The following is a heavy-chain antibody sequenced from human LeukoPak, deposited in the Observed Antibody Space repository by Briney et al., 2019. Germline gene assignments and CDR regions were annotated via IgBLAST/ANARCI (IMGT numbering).Heavy chain of an antibody. Sequence: SGTLSLTCAVSGGSISSSNWWSWVRQPPGKGLEWIGEIYHSGSTNYNPSLKSRVTISVDKSKNQFSLKLSSVTAEDTAVYYCARDSRQDYYDSSGYLWFAFDIWGQGTMVTVSS. CDR2: IYHSGST. CDR3: ARDSRQDYYDSSGYLWFAFDI. J-gene: IGHJ3*02. V-gene: IGHV4-4*02. CDR1: GGSISSSNW. D-gene: IGHD3-22*01.